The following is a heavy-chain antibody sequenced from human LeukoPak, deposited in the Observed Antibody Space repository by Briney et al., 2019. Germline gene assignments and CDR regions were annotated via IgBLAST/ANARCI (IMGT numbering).Heavy chain of an antibody. D-gene: IGHD5-24*01. CDR2: ISHKGIT. Sequence: PSETLSLTCSVSGGSVSSFYWSWIRQSPGKGLEWSGYISHKGITSYNPSLESRLTISLDTSKNQFSLKLKSLTAADTAVYFCAKDGAGGEMTTPTGYFDIWGRGTLVTVSS. CDR1: GGSVSSFY. V-gene: IGHV4-59*02. J-gene: IGHJ2*01. CDR3: AKDGAGGEMTTPTGYFDI.